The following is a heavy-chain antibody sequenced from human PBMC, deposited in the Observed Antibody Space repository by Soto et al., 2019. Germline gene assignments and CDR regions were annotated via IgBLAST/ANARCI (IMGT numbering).Heavy chain of an antibody. CDR2: IIAAGGRA. D-gene: IGHD6-19*01. CDR3: AKDKMEQWLVGGYFDN. CDR1: GFTFSGHA. J-gene: IGHJ4*02. V-gene: IGHV3-23*01. Sequence: GGSLRLSCSASGFTFSGHAMGWVRQAPGKGLEWVSAIIAAGGRAYYAESVKGRFTMSRDNSKNTLSLQMNTLRAEDTAVYYCAKDKMEQWLVGGYFDNWGPGTQVTVSS.